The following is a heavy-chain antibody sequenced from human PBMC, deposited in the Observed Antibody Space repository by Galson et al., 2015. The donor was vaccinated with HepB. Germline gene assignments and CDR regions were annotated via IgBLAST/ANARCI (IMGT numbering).Heavy chain of an antibody. CDR3: ARHVGGHTTPFDY. J-gene: IGHJ4*02. Sequence: SETLSLTCTVSGGSISSISYSWGWVRQPPGKGLEWIGTIYYSGDTYYNPSLKSRVTISIATSKNRFSLRLTSVSAADTAIYYCARHVGGHTTPFDYWGQGTLVTVSS. CDR1: GGSISSISYS. CDR2: IYYSGDT. D-gene: IGHD3-16*01. V-gene: IGHV4-39*01.